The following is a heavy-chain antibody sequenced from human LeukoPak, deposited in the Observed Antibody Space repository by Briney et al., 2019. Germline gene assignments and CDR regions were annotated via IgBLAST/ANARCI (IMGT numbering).Heavy chain of an antibody. CDR3: ARGVEPLAANTLAY. D-gene: IGHD1-14*01. J-gene: IGHJ4*02. V-gene: IGHV3-53*01. CDR2: LYSDGNT. CDR1: GFTVITND. Sequence: GGSLRLSCAASGFTVITNDMTWVRQAPGKGLEWVSVLYSDGNTKYADSVQGRFTISRDNSKNTLSLEMNSLSPDDTAVYYCARGVEPLAANTLAYWGQGTLVTVSS.